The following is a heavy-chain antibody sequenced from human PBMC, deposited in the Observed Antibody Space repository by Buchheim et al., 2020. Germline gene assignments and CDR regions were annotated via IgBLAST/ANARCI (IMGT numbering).Heavy chain of an antibody. CDR1: GFTFSSYS. J-gene: IGHJ4*02. CDR2: ISSSSSYI. D-gene: IGHD1-26*01. Sequence: EVQLVESGGGLVKPGGSLRLSCAASGFTFSSYSMNWVRQAPGKGLEWVSSISSSSSYIYYADSVKGRFTISRDNAKNSLYLQMNSLRAEDTAVYYCARDGDGGSYRHLAGGGYWGQGTL. CDR3: ARDGDGGSYRHLAGGGY. V-gene: IGHV3-21*01.